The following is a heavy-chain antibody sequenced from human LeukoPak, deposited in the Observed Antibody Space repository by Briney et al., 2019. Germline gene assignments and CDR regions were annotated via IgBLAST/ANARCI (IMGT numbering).Heavy chain of an antibody. CDR2: FDPEDGET. V-gene: IGHV1-24*01. CDR1: GYTLTELS. D-gene: IGHD3-10*01. Sequence: ASVKVSCKVSGYTLTELSMHRVRQAPGKGLEWMGGFDPEDGETIYAQKFQGRVTMTEDTSTDTAYMELSSLRSEDTAVYYCATALPALGYYMDVWGKGTTVTVSS. J-gene: IGHJ6*03. CDR3: ATALPALGYYMDV.